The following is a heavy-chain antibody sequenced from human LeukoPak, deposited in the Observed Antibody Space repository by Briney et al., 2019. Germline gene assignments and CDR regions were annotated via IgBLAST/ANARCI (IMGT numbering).Heavy chain of an antibody. Sequence: GGSLRLSCAASGFTFSSYWMSWVRQAPGKGLEWVANIKQDGSEKYYVDSVRGRFTISRDNAKNSLYLQMNSLRAEDTAVYYCARDKIVGATQFDYWGQGTLVTVSS. CDR2: IKQDGSEK. CDR1: GFTFSSYW. CDR3: ARDKIVGATQFDY. J-gene: IGHJ4*02. D-gene: IGHD1-26*01. V-gene: IGHV3-7*01.